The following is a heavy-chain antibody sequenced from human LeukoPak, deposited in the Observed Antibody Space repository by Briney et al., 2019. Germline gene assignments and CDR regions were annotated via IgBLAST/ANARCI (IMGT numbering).Heavy chain of an antibody. CDR1: GFTFSSYI. D-gene: IGHD1-1*01. J-gene: IGHJ4*02. Sequence: PGGSLRLSCAASGFTFSSYIMNWVRQAPGKGLEWVSSISSSSSYIYYADSVKGRFTISRDNAKNSLYLQMNSLRAEDTAVYYCARDGGTTGTNDPLDYWGQGTLVTVSS. V-gene: IGHV3-21*01. CDR3: ARDGGTTGTNDPLDY. CDR2: ISSSSSYI.